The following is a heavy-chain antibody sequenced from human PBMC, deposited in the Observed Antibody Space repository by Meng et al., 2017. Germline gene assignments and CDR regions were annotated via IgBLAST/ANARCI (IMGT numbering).Heavy chain of an antibody. V-gene: IGHV3-15*01. CDR3: TTDYDSSGDAFDI. D-gene: IGHD3-22*01. Sequence: ETLSLTCAASGFTFSNAWMSWVRQAPGKGLEWVGRIKSKTDGGTTDYAAPVKGRFTISRDDSKNTLYLQMNSLKTEDTAVYYCTTDYDSSGDAFDIWGQGTMVTVSS. CDR2: IKSKTDGGTT. J-gene: IGHJ3*02. CDR1: GFTFSNAW.